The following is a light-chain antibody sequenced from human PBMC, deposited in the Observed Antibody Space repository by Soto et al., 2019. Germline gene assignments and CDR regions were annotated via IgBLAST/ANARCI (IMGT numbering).Light chain of an antibody. CDR1: QSFNSNY. J-gene: IGKJ3*01. CDR3: QHYGSSVFT. CDR2: GGS. V-gene: IGKV3-20*01. Sequence: EIWLTQFPGTLSLSPGERATLSCTASQSFNSNYLAWYQQKPGQAPRLLIYGGSSRATGIPDRFSGSGSGTDFTLTISRLAPEDVAVYYCQHYGSSVFTFGPGTKVDIK.